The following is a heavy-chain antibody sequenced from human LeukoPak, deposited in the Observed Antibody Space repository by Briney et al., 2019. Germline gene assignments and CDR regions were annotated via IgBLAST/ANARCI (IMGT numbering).Heavy chain of an antibody. Sequence: GASVKVSCKASGYTFTSYGISWVRQAPGQGLEWMGWVSAYNGNTNYAQKLQGRVTMTTDTSTSTAYMELRSLRSDDTAVYYCAREIQGSPPDGSGSYYPTRGPIDYWGQGTLVTVSS. V-gene: IGHV1-18*01. CDR3: AREIQGSPPDGSGSYYPTRGPIDY. D-gene: IGHD3-10*01. J-gene: IGHJ4*02. CDR1: GYTFTSYG. CDR2: VSAYNGNT.